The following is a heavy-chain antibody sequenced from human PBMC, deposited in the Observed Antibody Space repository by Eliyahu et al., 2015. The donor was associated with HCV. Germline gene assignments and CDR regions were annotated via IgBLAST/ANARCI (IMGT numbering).Heavy chain of an antibody. CDR1: XFXXXKNG. Sequence: QVQVAXSGGGVVRXGTSLRLXCAXSXFXXXKNGLPWVRQAPGKGLDWVAVIWGDGTTKDYADSVKGRFTISRDTAKNTVYLEMNNLRVEDTAIYYCSRDPGGHAFDVWGQGTMVTVSS. CDR2: IWGDGTTK. D-gene: IGHD3-16*01. CDR3: SRDPGGHAFDV. V-gene: IGHV3-33*01. J-gene: IGHJ3*01.